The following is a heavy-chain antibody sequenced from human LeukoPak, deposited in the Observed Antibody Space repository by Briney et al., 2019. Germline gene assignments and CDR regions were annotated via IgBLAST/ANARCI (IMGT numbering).Heavy chain of an antibody. D-gene: IGHD3-3*01. Sequence: AGGSLRLSCAASGLTVSSNYMSWVRQAPGKGLEWVSVIYSGGSTYYADSVKGRFTISRDNSKNTLYLQMNSLRAEDTAVYYCARDYGRLEWLYNWFDPWGQGTLVTVSS. CDR1: GLTVSSNY. CDR2: IYSGGST. CDR3: ARDYGRLEWLYNWFDP. J-gene: IGHJ5*02. V-gene: IGHV3-53*01.